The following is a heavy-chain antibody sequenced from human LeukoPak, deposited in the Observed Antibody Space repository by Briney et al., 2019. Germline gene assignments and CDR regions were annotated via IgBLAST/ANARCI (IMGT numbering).Heavy chain of an antibody. CDR1: GTTVSSNY. J-gene: IGHJ4*02. CDR3: TTDSGSYYSPFDY. CDR2: IKSKTDGGTT. Sequence: GGSLRLSCAASGTTVSSNYMNWVRQAPGKGLEWVGRIKSKTDGGTTDYAAPVKGRFTISRDDSKNTLYLQMNSLKTEDTAVYYCTTDSGSYYSPFDYWGQGTLVTVSS. D-gene: IGHD1-26*01. V-gene: IGHV3-15*01.